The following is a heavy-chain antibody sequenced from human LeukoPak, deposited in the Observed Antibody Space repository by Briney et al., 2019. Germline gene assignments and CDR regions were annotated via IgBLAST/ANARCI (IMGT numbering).Heavy chain of an antibody. CDR1: RYTFTSYA. CDR2: INTNTGNP. Sequence: GASVKVSCKASRYTFTSYAMNWVRQAPGQGPEWMGWINTNTGNPTYAQGFTGRFVFSLDTSVSTAYLQISSLKAEDTAVYYCARSVVVTAIDYWGQGTLVTVSS. V-gene: IGHV7-4-1*02. CDR3: ARSVVVTAIDY. J-gene: IGHJ4*02. D-gene: IGHD2-21*02.